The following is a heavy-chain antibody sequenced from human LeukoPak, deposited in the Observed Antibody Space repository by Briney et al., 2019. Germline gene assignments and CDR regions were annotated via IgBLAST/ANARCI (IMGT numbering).Heavy chain of an antibody. J-gene: IGHJ4*02. CDR3: ARQVNYYDSSGYWYFDY. D-gene: IGHD3-22*01. CDR2: IYHSGST. V-gene: IGHV4-38-2*01. CDR1: GYSISSGYY. Sequence: PSETLSLTCAVSGYSISSGYYWGWIRPPPGKGLEWIGSIYHSGSTYYNPSLKSRVTISVDTSKNQFSLKLSSVTAADTAVYYCARQVNYYDSSGYWYFDYWGQGTLVTVSS.